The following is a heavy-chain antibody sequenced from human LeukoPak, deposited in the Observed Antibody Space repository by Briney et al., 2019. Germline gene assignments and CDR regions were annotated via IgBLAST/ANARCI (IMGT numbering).Heavy chain of an antibody. CDR1: GFTFSSYA. D-gene: IGHD3-10*01. Sequence: GGSLRLSCAASGFTFSSYAMSWVRQAPGKGLEWVSAISGSGGSTYYADSVKGRFTISRDNSKNTLYLQMNSLRAEDTAVYYCARDPYGSGSYGWFDPWGQGTLVTVSS. V-gene: IGHV3-23*01. J-gene: IGHJ5*02. CDR3: ARDPYGSGSYGWFDP. CDR2: ISGSGGST.